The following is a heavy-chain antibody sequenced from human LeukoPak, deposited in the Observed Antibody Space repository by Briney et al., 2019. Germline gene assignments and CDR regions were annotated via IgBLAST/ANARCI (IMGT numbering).Heavy chain of an antibody. V-gene: IGHV3-48*03. CDR3: ARDCSSTSCPGYYYYYGMDV. CDR2: ISSSGSTI. Sequence: PGGSLRLSCAASGFTFSSYEMNWVRQAPGKGLEWVSYISSSGSTIYYAHSVKGRFTISRDNAKNSLYLQMNSLRAEDTAVYYCARDCSSTSCPGYYYYYGMDVWGQGITVTVSS. D-gene: IGHD2-2*01. CDR1: GFTFSSYE. J-gene: IGHJ6*02.